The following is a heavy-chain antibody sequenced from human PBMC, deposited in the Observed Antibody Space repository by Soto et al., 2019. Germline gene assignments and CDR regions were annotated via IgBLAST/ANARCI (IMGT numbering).Heavy chain of an antibody. CDR1: GDSVSSNSAS. Sequence: SQALSVTCVISGDSVSSNSASWNWIRQSPSRGLEWLGRTYYRSKWYNDYAVSVKSRIAINPDTSKNQFSLQLNSVTPEDTAVYYSARGGCSNRTELYEFDIWGQGTMVTVSS. CDR2: TYYRSKWYN. V-gene: IGHV6-1*01. CDR3: ARGGCSNRTELYEFDI. J-gene: IGHJ3*02. D-gene: IGHD2-2*01.